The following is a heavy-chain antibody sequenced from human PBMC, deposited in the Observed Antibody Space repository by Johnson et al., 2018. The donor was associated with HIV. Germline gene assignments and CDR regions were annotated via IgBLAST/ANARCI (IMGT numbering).Heavy chain of an antibody. CDR1: GFTFSSYA. CDR2: IFSVGDV. J-gene: IGHJ3*02. V-gene: IGHV3-66*02. Sequence: VQLVESGGGLVQPGGSLRLSCAASGFTFSSYAMSWVRQAPGKGLEWVSVIFSVGDVYYADSVKGRFTISRDNSKNTLYLQMNSLRAEDTAVYYCASELGIRLDAFDIWGQGTMVTVSS. CDR3: ASELGIRLDAFDI. D-gene: IGHD7-27*01.